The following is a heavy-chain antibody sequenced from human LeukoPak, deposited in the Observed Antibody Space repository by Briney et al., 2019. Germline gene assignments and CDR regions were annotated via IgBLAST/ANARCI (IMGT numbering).Heavy chain of an antibody. D-gene: IGHD1-26*01. V-gene: IGHV4-61*02. CDR3: ARDAVGATTKGFDY. CDR2: IYTSGST. Sequence: PSETLSLTCTVSGGSISSGSYYWSWIRQPAGKGPEWIGRIYTSGSTNYNPSLKSRVTISVDTSKNQFSLKLSSVTAADTAVYYCARDAVGATTKGFDYWGQGTLVTVSS. CDR1: GGSISSGSYY. J-gene: IGHJ4*02.